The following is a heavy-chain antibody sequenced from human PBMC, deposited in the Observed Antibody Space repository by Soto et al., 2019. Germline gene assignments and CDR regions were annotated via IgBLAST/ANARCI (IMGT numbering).Heavy chain of an antibody. CDR1: GFTFSSYS. CDR3: AGYSSGWTSYYGMDV. Sequence: PGGSLRLSCAASGFTFSSYSMNWVRQAPGKGLEWVSSISSSSSYIYYADSVKGRFTISRDNAKNSLYLQMNSLRAEDTAVYYCAGYSSGWTSYYGMDVWGQGTTVTVS. V-gene: IGHV3-21*01. J-gene: IGHJ6*02. CDR2: ISSSSSYI. D-gene: IGHD6-19*01.